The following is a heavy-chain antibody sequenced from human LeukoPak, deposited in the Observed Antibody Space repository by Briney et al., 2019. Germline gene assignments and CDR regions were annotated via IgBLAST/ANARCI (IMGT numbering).Heavy chain of an antibody. V-gene: IGHV1-18*01. Sequence: ASVKVSCKASGYTFTSYGISWVRQAPGQGLEWMGWISAYGGNTNYAQKFQGRVTMTRDTSTSTVYMELSSLRSEDTAVYYCARDPGYSSSWYPGYWGQGTLVTVSS. CDR3: ARDPGYSSSWYPGY. CDR2: ISAYGGNT. D-gene: IGHD6-13*01. CDR1: GYTFTSYG. J-gene: IGHJ4*02.